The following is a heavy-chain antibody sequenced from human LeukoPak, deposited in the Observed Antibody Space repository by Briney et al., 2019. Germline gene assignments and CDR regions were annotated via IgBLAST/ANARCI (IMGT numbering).Heavy chain of an antibody. Sequence: GGSLRLSCAGTGFTFSNYWMNWVRQAPGKGLEWVANIKEDGSRINYVDSVKGRFTISKDNAKNSVYLQMDNLRAEDTAVYYCVGSSGWLFDYWRQSPLVAVPS. CDR3: VGSSGWLFDY. V-gene: IGHV3-7*01. CDR2: IKEDGSRI. CDR1: GFTFSNYW. J-gene: IGHJ4*02. D-gene: IGHD6-19*01.